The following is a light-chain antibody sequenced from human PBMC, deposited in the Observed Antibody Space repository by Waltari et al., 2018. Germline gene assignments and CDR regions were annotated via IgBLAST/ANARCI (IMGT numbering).Light chain of an antibody. CDR3: QHYGTSLMYA. Sequence: ETVLTQSPGTLSLSPGDRSTLRCRASQTVRGDFLAWYQQRRGQAPRLLIYSASSRAPGIPERFSGSWSGTDFTLTISGLEPEDCAVYYCQHYGTSLMYAFGQGTKLEIK. CDR2: SAS. CDR1: QTVRGDF. V-gene: IGKV3-20*01. J-gene: IGKJ2*01.